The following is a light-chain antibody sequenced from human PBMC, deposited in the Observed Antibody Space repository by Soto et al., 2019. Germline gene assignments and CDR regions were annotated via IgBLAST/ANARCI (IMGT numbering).Light chain of an antibody. CDR3: KQSLQKPRT. Sequence: EIDMTQSPLSLPVTPGEPASISCRSSQSLSHRNGKTYLDWYLQKPGQSPHLLIYLGSNRASGVPRRVPCRGSSPGFTTQNNRGEGEDVGGHYRKQSLQKPRTFGQGTKLEIK. CDR1: QSLSHRNGKTY. J-gene: IGKJ2*01. CDR2: LGS. V-gene: IGKV2-28*01.